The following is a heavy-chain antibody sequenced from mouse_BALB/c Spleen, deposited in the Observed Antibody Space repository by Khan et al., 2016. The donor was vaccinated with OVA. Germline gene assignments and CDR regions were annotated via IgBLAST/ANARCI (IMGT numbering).Heavy chain of an antibody. CDR3: ATSCSGKGYYAMDY. D-gene: IGHD2-1*01. Sequence: QVQLKESGPGLVAPSQSLSITCTVSGFSFTSYGVNWVRQPPGKGLEWLGVIWADGSTNYNSALMSRLSISEDNSKSQVFLKMNSLQTAETAIYYCATSCSGKGYYAMDYWGQGTSVTVSS. CDR2: IWADGST. CDR1: GFSFTSYG. J-gene: IGHJ4*01. V-gene: IGHV2-9*02.